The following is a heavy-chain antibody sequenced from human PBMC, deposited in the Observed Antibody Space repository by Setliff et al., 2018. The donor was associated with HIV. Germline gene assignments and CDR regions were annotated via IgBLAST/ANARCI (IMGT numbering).Heavy chain of an antibody. Sequence: PSETLSLTCTVSGGSISSGGYYWSWIRQHPGKGLEWIGYIFYSGSTTYNPSLKSRLTISIDTSKNRFSLKLKSVTAADTAVYYCAREPATYNGYNWDYYGTDLWGQGTTVTVSS. V-gene: IGHV4-31*03. D-gene: IGHD5-12*01. CDR1: GGSISSGGYY. J-gene: IGHJ6*02. CDR2: IFYSGST. CDR3: AREPATYNGYNWDYYGTDL.